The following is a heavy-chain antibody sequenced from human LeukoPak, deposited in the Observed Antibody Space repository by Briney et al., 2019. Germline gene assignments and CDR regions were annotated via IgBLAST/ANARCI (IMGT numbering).Heavy chain of an antibody. CDR2: ISGSGGRT. Sequence: GGSLRLSCAASGFSFSTYAMNWVRQPPGKGLEWVSGISGSGGRTFYADSVKGRFTVSRDNAKNSLYLQMNRLRAEDTAVYYCAGKVGSTRGYYSEYWGQGTLVTVSS. D-gene: IGHD1-26*01. V-gene: IGHV3-23*01. CDR1: GFSFSTYA. J-gene: IGHJ4*02. CDR3: AGKVGSTRGYYSEY.